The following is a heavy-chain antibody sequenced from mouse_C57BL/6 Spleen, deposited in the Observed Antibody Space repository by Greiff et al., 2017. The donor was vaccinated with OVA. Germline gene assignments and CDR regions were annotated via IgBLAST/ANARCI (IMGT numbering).Heavy chain of an antibody. J-gene: IGHJ1*03. V-gene: IGHV1-62-2*01. CDR3: ARHEGDYYGNSRYFDV. CDR1: GYTFTEYT. Sequence: QVQLQQSGAELVKPGASVKLSCKASGYTFTEYTIHWVKQRSGQGLEWIGWFYPGSGSIKYNEKFKDKATLTADKSSSTVYMELSRLTSEDSAVCFCARHEGDYYGNSRYFDVWGTGTTVTVSS. D-gene: IGHD1-1*01. CDR2: FYPGSGSI.